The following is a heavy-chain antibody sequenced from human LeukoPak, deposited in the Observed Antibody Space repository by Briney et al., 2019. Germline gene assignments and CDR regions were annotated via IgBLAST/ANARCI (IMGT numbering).Heavy chain of an antibody. D-gene: IGHD6-13*01. CDR1: GYTFTSYD. Sequence: ASVKVSCKASGYTFTSYDINWVRQATGQGLEWMGWMNPNSGNTGYAQKFQGRVTMTRNTSISTAYMELSNLRSEDTAVYYCARGKSRIAAAILGYWGQGTLVTVSS. V-gene: IGHV1-8*01. CDR3: ARGKSRIAAAILGY. CDR2: MNPNSGNT. J-gene: IGHJ4*02.